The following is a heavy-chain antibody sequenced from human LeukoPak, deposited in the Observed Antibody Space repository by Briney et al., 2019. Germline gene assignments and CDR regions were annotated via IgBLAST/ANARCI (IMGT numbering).Heavy chain of an antibody. CDR1: GFNFRSYE. V-gene: IGHV3-48*03. CDR2: ISNTDETR. Sequence: PGRSLRLSCPASGFNFRSYEMNWVRQAPGKGLEWVSYISNTDETRTYADSVKGRFTISRDNAKNSLHLEMNSLRAEDTAVYYCAREIVSAVAGNFDYWGQGTLVTVSS. D-gene: IGHD6-19*01. J-gene: IGHJ4*02. CDR3: AREIVSAVAGNFDY.